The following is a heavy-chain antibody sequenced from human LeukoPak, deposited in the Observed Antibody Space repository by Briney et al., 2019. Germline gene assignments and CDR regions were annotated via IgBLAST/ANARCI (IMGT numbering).Heavy chain of an antibody. CDR3: ARGDNWNSYYYYYMDV. CDR2: ISSSGSSI. J-gene: IGHJ6*03. CDR1: GFTFNSYS. Sequence: GGSLRLSCAASGFTFNSYSMNWVRQAPGKGLEWVSYISSSGSSIYYADSVKGRFTISRDNAENSLNLQMNSLRAEDTVVYYCARGDNWNSYYYYYMDVWGKGTTVTVFS. D-gene: IGHD1-7*01. V-gene: IGHV3-48*04.